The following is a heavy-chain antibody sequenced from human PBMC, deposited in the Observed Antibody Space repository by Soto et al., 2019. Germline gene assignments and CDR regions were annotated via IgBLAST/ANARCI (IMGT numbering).Heavy chain of an antibody. CDR1: GGSVSSGSFY. CDR2: IYYTGST. Sequence: PSETLSLTCTVSGGSVSSGSFYWSWIRQPPGKGLAWIGYIYYTGSTNYSPSLKSRVTISVDTSKNQFSLKLSSVTAADTAVYYCARAQWFRQRPAWFDPWGQGTLVTVSS. V-gene: IGHV4-61*01. CDR3: ARAQWFRQRPAWFDP. J-gene: IGHJ5*02. D-gene: IGHD3-22*01.